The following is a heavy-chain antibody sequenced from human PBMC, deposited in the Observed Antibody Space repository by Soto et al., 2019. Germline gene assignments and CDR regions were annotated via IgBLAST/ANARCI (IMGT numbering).Heavy chain of an antibody. D-gene: IGHD3-22*01. CDR2: ISYDGSNK. CDR3: ASPTYDTSGYYTPYYYYYGMDV. Sequence: LRLSCAASGFTFSSYVMHWVRQAPGKGLEWVALISYDGSNKYYADSVKGRFTISRDNSKNTLYLQMNSLRAEDTAVYYCASPTYDTSGYYTPYYYYYGMDVWGQGTTVTVSS. V-gene: IGHV3-30-3*01. J-gene: IGHJ6*02. CDR1: GFTFSSYV.